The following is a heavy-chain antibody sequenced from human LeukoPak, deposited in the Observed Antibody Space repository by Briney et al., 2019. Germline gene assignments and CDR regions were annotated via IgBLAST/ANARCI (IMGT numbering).Heavy chain of an antibody. J-gene: IGHJ4*02. CDR1: GFTFTTYN. V-gene: IGHV3-33*01. CDR3: ARAQSATLSYYFDS. D-gene: IGHD2-15*01. CDR2: TWSDGSEK. Sequence: PGRSLRLSCAAAGFTFTTYNFHWVRQAPGKGLEWVAFTWSDGSEKFYADSVKGRFIISRDNSKNTLYLQMNSLRVEDTGLYYCARAQSATLSYYFDSWGRGTLVTVSS.